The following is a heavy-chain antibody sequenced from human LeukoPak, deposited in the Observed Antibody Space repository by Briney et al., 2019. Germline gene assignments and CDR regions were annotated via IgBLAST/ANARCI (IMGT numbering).Heavy chain of an antibody. V-gene: IGHV4-61*02. D-gene: IGHD2-8*01. CDR3: ARGGRMAYFDY. CDR1: GGSISSGSYY. J-gene: IGHJ4*02. Sequence: SQTLSLTCTVSGGSISSGSYYWSWIRQPAGKGLEWIGRISTSGTTNYNPSLKSRVTISVDTSKNQFSLKLSSVTAADTAVYYCARGGRMAYFDYWGQGTLVTVSS. CDR2: ISTSGTT.